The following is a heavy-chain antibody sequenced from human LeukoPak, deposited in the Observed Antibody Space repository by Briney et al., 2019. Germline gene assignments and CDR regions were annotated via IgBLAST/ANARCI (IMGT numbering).Heavy chain of an antibody. Sequence: GGSLRLSCGASGFTFRTYAMSWVRQAPGKGLEWVSGISDGGGRTFYAESVKGRFTVSRDNSKNTLYLRMNSLRAEDTAIYYCTKNQILDDTGSWYAYWGQGSLVTVSS. CDR3: TKNQILDDTGSWYAY. CDR1: GFTFRTYA. V-gene: IGHV3-23*01. D-gene: IGHD6-13*01. CDR2: ISDGGGRT. J-gene: IGHJ4*02.